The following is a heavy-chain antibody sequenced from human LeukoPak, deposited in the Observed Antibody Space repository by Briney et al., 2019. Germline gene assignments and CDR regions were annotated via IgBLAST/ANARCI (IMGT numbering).Heavy chain of an antibody. Sequence: GGSLKISCCGSGYSFTSYWIIWVRQMPGEGVEGMGRIDPSDSYTNYSPSFEGHVTISADKSISTAYLQWRSLKASDTAKYDCARQSVRGVFAFDIWGQGTMVTVSS. D-gene: IGHD3-10*01. CDR2: IDPSDSYT. V-gene: IGHV5-10-1*01. J-gene: IGHJ3*02. CDR3: ARQSVRGVFAFDI. CDR1: GYSFTSYW.